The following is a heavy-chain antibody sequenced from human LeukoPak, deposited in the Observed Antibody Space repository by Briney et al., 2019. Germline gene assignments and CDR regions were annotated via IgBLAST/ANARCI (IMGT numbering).Heavy chain of an antibody. Sequence: SVKVSCKASGGTFSSYAISWVRQAPGQGLEWMGRIIPIFGTANYAQKFQGRVTITTDESTSTAYMELSSLRSEDTAVYYCARAESERGDGYNWGGFDYWGQGTLVTVSS. CDR3: ARAESERGDGYNWGGFDY. J-gene: IGHJ4*02. V-gene: IGHV1-69*05. D-gene: IGHD5-24*01. CDR2: IIPIFGTA. CDR1: GGTFSSYA.